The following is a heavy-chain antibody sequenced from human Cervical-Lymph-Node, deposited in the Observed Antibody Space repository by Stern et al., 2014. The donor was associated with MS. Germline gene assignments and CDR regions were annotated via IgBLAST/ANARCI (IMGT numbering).Heavy chain of an antibody. CDR1: GYTFTSYG. D-gene: IGHD4-23*01. V-gene: IGHV1-18*01. CDR3: ARDTGGKGEDWFDP. J-gene: IGHJ5*02. Sequence: VKLVESGAEVKKPGASVKVSCKASGYTFTSYGISWVRQAPGQGLEWMGLISAYNGNTNYAQKLQGRVTMTTDTSTSTAYMELRSLRSDDTAVYYCARDTGGKGEDWFDPWGQGTLVTVSS. CDR2: ISAYNGNT.